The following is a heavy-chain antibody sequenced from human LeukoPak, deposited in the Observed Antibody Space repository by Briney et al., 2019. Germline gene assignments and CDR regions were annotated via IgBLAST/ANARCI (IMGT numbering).Heavy chain of an antibody. V-gene: IGHV1-58*01. D-gene: IGHD6-19*01. CDR3: AADPHSRGWSRPENFQQ. CDR1: GFNFARSI. Sequence: SVKVSCKASGFNFARSIVLWARQTRGQSLAWIGWIVADSGNTNYAQKFEDRLTITRDMSTSTAYMELSSLRSEDTAVYFCAADPHSRGWSRPENFQQWGQGTLVTVSS. J-gene: IGHJ1*01. CDR2: IVADSGNT.